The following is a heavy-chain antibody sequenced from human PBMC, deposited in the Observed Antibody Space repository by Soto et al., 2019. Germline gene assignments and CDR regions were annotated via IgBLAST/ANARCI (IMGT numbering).Heavy chain of an antibody. V-gene: IGHV3-48*02. J-gene: IGHJ4*02. CDR2: ISSSSSTI. D-gene: IGHD5-18*01. CDR3: ARDGVYSYGPNDY. Sequence: EVQLVESGGGLVQPGGSLRLSCAASGVTFSSYSMNWVRQAPGKVLEWVSYISSSSSTIYYADSVKGRFTISRDNAKHSLYLKMTSLRDEDTAVYYCARDGVYSYGPNDYWGQGHMVTVSS. CDR1: GVTFSSYS.